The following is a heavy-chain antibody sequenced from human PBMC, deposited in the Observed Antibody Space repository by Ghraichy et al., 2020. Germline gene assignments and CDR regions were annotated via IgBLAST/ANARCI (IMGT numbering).Heavy chain of an antibody. CDR2: IFYSGST. CDR3: VRLLEVFQGLSPSLMDV. Sequence: SQTLSLTCTLSVAYLSRNNYYWGWIRPPPGKGLEWIGCIFYSGSTHSNPSLQSRVTMSVNTPKNQLPLNLSSVAPADTAVYYCVRLLEVFQGLSPSLMDVWGQGTTVPVSS. V-gene: IGHV4-39*01. CDR1: VAYLSRNNYY. D-gene: IGHD1-1*01. J-gene: IGHJ6*02.